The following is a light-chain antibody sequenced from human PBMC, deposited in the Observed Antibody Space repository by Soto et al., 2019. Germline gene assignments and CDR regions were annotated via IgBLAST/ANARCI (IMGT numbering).Light chain of an antibody. J-gene: IGLJ2*01. V-gene: IGLV4-69*01. CDR1: SGHSSYA. CDR3: QTWGTGIHVV. Sequence: QPVLTQSPSASASLGASVKLTCTLSSGHSSYAIAWHQQQPEKGPRYLMKLDYDGSHTKGDAIPDRFSGSSSGAERYLTISSLQSEDEADYYCQTWGTGIHVVFGGGTPLTVL. CDR2: LDYDGSH.